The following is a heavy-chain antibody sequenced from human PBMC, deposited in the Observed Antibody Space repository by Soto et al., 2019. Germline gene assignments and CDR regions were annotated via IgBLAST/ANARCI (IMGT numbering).Heavy chain of an antibody. J-gene: IGHJ6*02. V-gene: IGHV3-30-3*01. Sequence: PGGSLRLSCAASGFTFSSYAMHWVRQAPGKGLEWVAVISYDGSTYYADSVKGRFTISRDNSKNTLYLQMNSLRAEDTAVYYCAKEGDGYPGYYYYGMDVWGQGTTVTVSS. CDR1: GFTFSSYA. CDR2: ISYDGST. D-gene: IGHD5-12*01. CDR3: AKEGDGYPGYYYYGMDV.